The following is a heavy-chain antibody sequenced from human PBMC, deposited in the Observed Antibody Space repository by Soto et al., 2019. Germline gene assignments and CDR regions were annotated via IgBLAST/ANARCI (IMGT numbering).Heavy chain of an antibody. J-gene: IGHJ5*02. D-gene: IGHD6-13*01. V-gene: IGHV4-31*03. CDR1: GDSISGGGYY. CDR3: ARAQGSSGWFDP. CDR2: VHYSGST. Sequence: TLSLTCTVSGDSISGGGYYWSWIRHHPGKGLEWIGHVHYSGSTYYNPSLKSRVTISIDTSKNQFSLKLSSVTAADTAVYKCARAQGSSGWFDPWGQG.